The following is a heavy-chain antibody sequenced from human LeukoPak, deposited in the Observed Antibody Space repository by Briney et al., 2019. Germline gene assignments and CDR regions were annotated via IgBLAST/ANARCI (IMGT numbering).Heavy chain of an antibody. CDR2: ISGSGGST. V-gene: IGHV3-23*01. CDR1: GFTFSSYA. D-gene: IGHD3-22*01. Sequence: GGSLRLSCAASGFTFSSYAMSWVRQAPGKGLEGVSAISGSGGSTYYADSVKGRFTISRDNSKNTLYLQMNSLRDEDTAVYYCAKGPYYYDSSGYGYWGQGTLVTVSS. J-gene: IGHJ4*02. CDR3: AKGPYYYDSSGYGY.